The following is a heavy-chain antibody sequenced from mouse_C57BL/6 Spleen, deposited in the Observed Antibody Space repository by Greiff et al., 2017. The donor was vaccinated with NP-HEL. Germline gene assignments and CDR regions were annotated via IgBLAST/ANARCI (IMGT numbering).Heavy chain of an antibody. D-gene: IGHD1-1*01. J-gene: IGHJ3*01. CDR3: ARRDYGSSAPFAY. CDR2: FDTSDSYT. V-gene: IGHV1-50*01. Sequence: QVQLQQPGAELVKPGASVKLSCKASGYTFTSYWMQWVKQRPGQGLEWIGEFDTSDSYTNYNQKFKGKATLTVDTSSSTAYMQLSSLTSEDSAVYYCARRDYGSSAPFAYWGQGTLVTVSA. CDR1: GYTFTSYW.